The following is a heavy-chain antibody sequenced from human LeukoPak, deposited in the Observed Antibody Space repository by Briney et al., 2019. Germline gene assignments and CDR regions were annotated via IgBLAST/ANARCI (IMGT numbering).Heavy chain of an antibody. V-gene: IGHV1-69*05. CDR3: ARARYIYGDYVDVYYFDY. D-gene: IGHD4-17*01. Sequence: SVKVSCKVSGYTLTELSMHWVRQAPGQGLEWMGGIIPIFGTANYAQKFQGRVTITTDESTSTAYMELSSLRSEDTAVYYCARARYIYGDYVDVYYFDYWGQGTLVTVSS. J-gene: IGHJ4*02. CDR1: GYTLTELS. CDR2: IIPIFGTA.